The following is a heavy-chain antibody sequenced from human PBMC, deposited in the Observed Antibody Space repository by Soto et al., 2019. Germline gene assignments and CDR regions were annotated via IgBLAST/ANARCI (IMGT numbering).Heavy chain of an antibody. CDR2: ISYDGSNK. J-gene: IGHJ4*02. Sequence: PGGSLRLSCAASGFTFSSYAMHWVRQAPGKGLEWVAVISYDGSNKYYADSVKGRFTISRDNSKNTLYLQMNSLRAGDTAVYYCARGKGYYDSLDYWGQGTLVTVSS. CDR3: ARGKGYYDSLDY. CDR1: GFTFSSYA. V-gene: IGHV3-30-3*01. D-gene: IGHD3-22*01.